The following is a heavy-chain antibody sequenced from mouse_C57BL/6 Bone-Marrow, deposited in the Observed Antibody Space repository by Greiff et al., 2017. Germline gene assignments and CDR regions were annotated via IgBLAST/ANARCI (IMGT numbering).Heavy chain of an antibody. CDR3: ARGFITTVVAPFDY. CDR1: GYTFTSYW. J-gene: IGHJ2*01. D-gene: IGHD1-1*01. Sequence: QVQLQQPGAELVKPGASVKLSCKASGYTFTSYWMHWVKQRPGQGLEWIARIYPGSGNTYYNEKFKGKATLTAEKSSSTAYMQLSSLTSEDSAVYFCARGFITTVVAPFDYWGQGTTLTVSS. V-gene: IGHV1-76*01. CDR2: IYPGSGNT.